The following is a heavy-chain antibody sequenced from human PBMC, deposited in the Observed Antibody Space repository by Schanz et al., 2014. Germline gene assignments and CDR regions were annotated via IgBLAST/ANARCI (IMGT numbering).Heavy chain of an antibody. CDR3: ARDGGRDGYILAFDV. V-gene: IGHV3-53*01. Sequence: EVQLVESGGGLIQPGGSLRLSCAVSGFTVNTNYMSWVRQAPGKGLEWISSMCINSGSTQYAGCVKGRFIISRDSSKNTLYLQRNGLRAEDTAVYFCARDGGRDGYILAFDVWGQGTLVTVSS. D-gene: IGHD5-12*01. CDR2: MCINSGST. CDR1: GFTVNTNY. J-gene: IGHJ3*01.